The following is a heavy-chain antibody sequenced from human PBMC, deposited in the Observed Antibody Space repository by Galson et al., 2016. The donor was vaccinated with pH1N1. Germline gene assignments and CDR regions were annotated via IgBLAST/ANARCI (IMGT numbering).Heavy chain of an antibody. J-gene: IGHJ5*02. CDR1: GGSISSGSSY. CDR3: ARANYGDYVGWFDP. CDR2: IYTSGST. D-gene: IGHD4-17*01. Sequence: TLSLTCTVSGGSISSGSSYWSWIRQPAGKGLEWIGYIYTSGSTNYNPSLKSRVTISIDTSKNQFSLKLSSWTAADTAVYYCARANYGDYVGWFDPWGQGTLVTVSS. V-gene: IGHV4-61*09.